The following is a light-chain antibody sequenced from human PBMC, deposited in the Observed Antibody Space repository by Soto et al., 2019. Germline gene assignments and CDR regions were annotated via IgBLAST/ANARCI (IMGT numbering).Light chain of an antibody. J-gene: IGLJ2*01. V-gene: IGLV2-8*01. CDR2: EVT. CDR3: NSYVTSNVVV. Sequence: QSALTQPPSASGSPGQSVTISCTGTSSDVGGYNYVSWYQQHPGKAPKLMIYEVTKRPSGVPARFSGSKSGNTASLTVSGLQAEDEAVYYCNSYVTSNVVVFGGGTKVTVL. CDR1: SSDVGGYNY.